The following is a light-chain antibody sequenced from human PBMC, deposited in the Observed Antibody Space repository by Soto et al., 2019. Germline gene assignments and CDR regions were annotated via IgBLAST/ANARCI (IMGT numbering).Light chain of an antibody. CDR2: DAS. CDR3: QQYYNFPLT. Sequence: DIQMTQSPSSLSASVGDRVTITCQASQDISKYLSWYQQKAGKAPKLLIYDASNLERGVPSRFSGSGSGTDFTFTINRLQTEDIATYYCQQYYNFPLTCGPGTKVDFK. J-gene: IGKJ3*01. CDR1: QDISKY. V-gene: IGKV1-33*01.